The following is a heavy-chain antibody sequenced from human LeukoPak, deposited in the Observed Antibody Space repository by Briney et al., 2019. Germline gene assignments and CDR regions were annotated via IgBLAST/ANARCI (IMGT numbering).Heavy chain of an antibody. V-gene: IGHV1-3*01. CDR3: ARDDCGDTCYPGGY. CDR2: IKAGNGGT. D-gene: IGHD2-21*01. CDR1: GYIFSKYV. Sequence: VASVKVSCTASGYIFSKYVVHWVRQAPGQRPEWMGWIKAGNGGTKYSQNFQDRLTITRDTSASTVYMELSSLTSEDTALYYCARDDCGDTCYPGGYWGQGTLVTVSS. J-gene: IGHJ4*02.